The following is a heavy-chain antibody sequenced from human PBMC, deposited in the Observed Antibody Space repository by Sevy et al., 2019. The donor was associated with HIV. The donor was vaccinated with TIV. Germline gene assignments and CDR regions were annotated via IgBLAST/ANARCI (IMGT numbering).Heavy chain of an antibody. CDR3: ASKRDYNNRPYDY. V-gene: IGHV4-30-4*01. CDR1: GGSICSGDYY. D-gene: IGHD4-4*01. CDR2: IYYTGGN. Sequence: SQTLSLTCTVSGGSICSGDYYWSWIRQPPGKGLEWIGYIYYTGGNYYNPSLKSRVSMSEDTSTNQFSLKLSSVTAADTAVYYCASKRDYNNRPYDYWGQGTLVTVSS. J-gene: IGHJ4*02.